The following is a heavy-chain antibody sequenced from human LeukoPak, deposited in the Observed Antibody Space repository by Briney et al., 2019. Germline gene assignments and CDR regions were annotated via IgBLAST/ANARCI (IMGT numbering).Heavy chain of an antibody. V-gene: IGHV4-59*01. CDR3: ASLGGYCSSTSCYLHALDI. D-gene: IGHD2-2*03. CDR2: IYYSGST. Sequence: SETLSLTCTVSGGSISSYYWSWIRQPPGKGLEWIGYIYYSGSTNYNPSLESRVTISVDTSKNQFSLKLSSVTAADTAVYYCASLGGYCSSTSCYLHALDIWGQGTMVTVSS. J-gene: IGHJ3*02. CDR1: GGSISSYY.